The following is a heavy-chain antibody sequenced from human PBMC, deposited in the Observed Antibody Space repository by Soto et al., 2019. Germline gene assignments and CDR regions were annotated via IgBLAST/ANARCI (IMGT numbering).Heavy chain of an antibody. CDR2: ITGSGANT. CDR3: AKGPTIFGVVINVWEYYYGMDV. D-gene: IGHD3-3*01. V-gene: IGHV3-23*01. J-gene: IGHJ6*02. Sequence: EVQLLESGGGLVQPGGSLRLSCAASGLTFASFGMSWVRQAPGKGLEWVSAITGSGANTYYADSVKGRFTIHRDNSKSSLYLQMNSLRDEDTAVYYCAKGPTIFGVVINVWEYYYGMDVWGRGTTVTVSS. CDR1: GLTFASFG.